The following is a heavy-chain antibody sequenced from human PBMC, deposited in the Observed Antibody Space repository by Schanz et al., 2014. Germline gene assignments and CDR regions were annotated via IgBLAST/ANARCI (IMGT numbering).Heavy chain of an antibody. CDR1: GFTFSSYG. V-gene: IGHV3-33*01. J-gene: IGHJ6*03. CDR2: VWSDGNTK. Sequence: QVQLVESGGGVVQPGRSLRLSCAASGFTFSSYGMHWVRQAPGKGPEWVALVWSDGNTKYYVDSVKGRFTISRDNSMNTLHLQMDGLRVEDTAVYYCARDAVALVPEYFMDVWGKGTPVTVS. D-gene: IGHD2-15*01. CDR3: ARDAVALVPEYFMDV.